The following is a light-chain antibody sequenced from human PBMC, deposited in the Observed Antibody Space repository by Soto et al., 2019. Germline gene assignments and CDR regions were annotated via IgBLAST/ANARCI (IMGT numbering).Light chain of an antibody. V-gene: IGKV4-1*01. Sequence: DIVMTQSPDSLAVSLGERATINCKSSQSVLYSSNNTNYLAWDQQRQGQPPKLLIYWASTRESGVPDRFSGSGSGTDFTLTITSLQAEDVAVYYCQQYESTPPSFGQGTKFEIK. J-gene: IGKJ2*01. CDR1: QSVLYSSNNTNY. CDR2: WAS. CDR3: QQYESTPPS.